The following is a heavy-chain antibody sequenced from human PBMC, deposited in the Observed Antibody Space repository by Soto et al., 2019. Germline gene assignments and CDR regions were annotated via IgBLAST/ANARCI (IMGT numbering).Heavy chain of an antibody. Sequence: QVQLVQAGAEGKNPESSVKVSCKASGGTFSSYAISWVLQAPGQGLEWMGGIIPILGTANYAQKFQGRVTITADESTSTDYMELSSLRSEDTAVYYCARAGYDYGDYVGGYWGQGTLVTVSS. CDR3: ARAGYDYGDYVGGY. CDR2: IIPILGTA. CDR1: GGTFSSYA. D-gene: IGHD4-17*01. J-gene: IGHJ4*02. V-gene: IGHV1-69*01.